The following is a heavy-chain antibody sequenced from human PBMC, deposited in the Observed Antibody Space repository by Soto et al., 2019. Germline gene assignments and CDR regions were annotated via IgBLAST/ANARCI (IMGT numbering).Heavy chain of an antibody. CDR2: MNPINGAT. Sequence: ASVKVSCKASGYDFTAYDINWVRQASGQGLEWMGWMNPINGATGSARRFQGRVSMARNTATATAYLELTSLRSDDSAVYFCGRGPSPRAPAGGTPYYYAMDVWGQGTTVTV. D-gene: IGHD2-2*01. CDR3: GRGPSPRAPAGGTPYYYAMDV. CDR1: GYDFTAYD. J-gene: IGHJ6*02. V-gene: IGHV1-8*02.